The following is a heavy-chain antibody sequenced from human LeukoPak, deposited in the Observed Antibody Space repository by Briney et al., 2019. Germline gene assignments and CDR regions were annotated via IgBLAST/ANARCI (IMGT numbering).Heavy chain of an antibody. D-gene: IGHD4/OR15-4a*01. Sequence: GGSLRLSCTVSGFTVSNSMSWVRQAPGKGLEWVSFIYSDNTHYSDSVKGRFTISRDNSKNTLYLQMNSLRAEDTAVYYCARRAGAYSHPYDYWGQGTLVTVSS. CDR1: GFTVSNS. V-gene: IGHV3-53*01. CDR3: ARRAGAYSHPYDY. J-gene: IGHJ4*02. CDR2: IYSDNT.